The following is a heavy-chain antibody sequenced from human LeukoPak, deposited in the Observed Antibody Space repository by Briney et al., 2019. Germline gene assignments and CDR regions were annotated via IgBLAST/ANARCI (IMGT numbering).Heavy chain of an antibody. V-gene: IGHV5-51*01. D-gene: IGHD2-2*01. CDR3: ARHLSDITSSPNY. CDR2: IYPRDSRT. J-gene: IGHJ4*02. Sequence: GESLKISCTGSGYSFSSYWIAWVRQMPGKGLEWMGVIYPRDSRTTYSPSFQGQVTISADKSISTAYLQWTSLKASDTAMYYCARHLSDITSSPNYWGPGTLVTVSS. CDR1: GYSFSSYW.